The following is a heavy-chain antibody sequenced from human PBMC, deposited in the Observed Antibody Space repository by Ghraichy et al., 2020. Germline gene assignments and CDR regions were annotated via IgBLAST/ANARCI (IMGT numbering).Heavy chain of an antibody. CDR1: GGSISSYY. D-gene: IGHD1-1*01. Sequence: SETLSLTCTVSGGSISSYYWSWIRQPPGKGLEWIGYIYYSGSTNYNPSLKSRVTISVDTSKNQFSLKLSSVTAADTAVYYCARAWSGGMDVWGQGSPVTVSS. J-gene: IGHJ6*02. CDR3: ARAWSGGMDV. CDR2: IYYSGST. V-gene: IGHV4-59*01.